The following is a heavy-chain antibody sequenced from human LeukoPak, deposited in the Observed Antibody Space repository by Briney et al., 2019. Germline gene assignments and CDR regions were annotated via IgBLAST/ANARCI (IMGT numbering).Heavy chain of an antibody. CDR1: GFTFSSYW. V-gene: IGHV3-7*01. CDR3: ARLTVTTSVCFDY. CDR2: IKQDGSGK. J-gene: IGHJ4*02. D-gene: IGHD4-17*01. Sequence: GGSLRLSCAASGFTFSSYWMSWVRQAPGKGLEWVANIKQDGSGKYYVDSVKGRFTISRDNAKNSLYLQMNSLGAEDTAVYYCARLTVTTSVCFDYWGQGTLVTVSS.